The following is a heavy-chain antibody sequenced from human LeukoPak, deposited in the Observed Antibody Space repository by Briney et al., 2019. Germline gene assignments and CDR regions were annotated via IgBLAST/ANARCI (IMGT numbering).Heavy chain of an antibody. CDR1: GYSISSGYY. D-gene: IGHD3-22*01. CDR2: IYHSGST. J-gene: IGHJ4*02. V-gene: IGHV4-38-2*02. Sequence: SETLSLTCTVSGYSISSGYYWGWIRQPPGKGLDWIGRIYHSGSTYYNPSLKRRVTISVDTSKTQFSLKLSSVTAADTAVYYCARYGDSSAYFDYWGQGTLVTVSS. CDR3: ARYGDSSAYFDY.